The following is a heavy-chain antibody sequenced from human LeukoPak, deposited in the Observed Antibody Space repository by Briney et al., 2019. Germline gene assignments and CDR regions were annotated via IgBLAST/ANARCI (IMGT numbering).Heavy chain of an antibody. Sequence: SETLSLTCTVSGGSISSGSYYWSWIRQPAGKGLEWIGRIYTSGSTNYNPSLKSRVTISVDTPKNQFSLKLSSVTAADTAVYYCARDRDAFDIWGQGTMVTVSS. CDR2: IYTSGST. J-gene: IGHJ3*02. CDR3: ARDRDAFDI. CDR1: GGSISSGSYY. V-gene: IGHV4-61*02.